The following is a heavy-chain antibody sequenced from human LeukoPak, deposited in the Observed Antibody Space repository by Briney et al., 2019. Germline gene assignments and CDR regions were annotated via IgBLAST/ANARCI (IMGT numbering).Heavy chain of an antibody. D-gene: IGHD2-2*01. CDR3: AKDMGCSSTSCYYYYYGMDV. V-gene: IGHV3-9*01. J-gene: IGHJ6*02. Sequence: GGSLRLSCAASGFTFDDYAMHWVRQAPGKGLEWVSGISWNSGSIGYADSVKGRFTISRDNAKNSLYLQMNSLRTEDTALYYCAKDMGCSSTSCYYYYYGMDVWGQGTTVIVSS. CDR2: ISWNSGSI. CDR1: GFTFDDYA.